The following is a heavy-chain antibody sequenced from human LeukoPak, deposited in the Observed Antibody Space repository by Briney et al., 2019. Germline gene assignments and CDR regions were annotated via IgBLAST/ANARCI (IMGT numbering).Heavy chain of an antibody. Sequence: PGGSLRLSCAAAGFTFSSYAMSWVRQAPGKGLEWVSAISGSGGSTYYADSVKGRFTISRDNSKNTLYLQMNSLRAEDTAVYYCAKSLVGAVGYDYWGQGTLVTVSS. CDR2: ISGSGGST. D-gene: IGHD1-26*01. CDR3: AKSLVGAVGYDY. CDR1: GFTFSSYA. V-gene: IGHV3-23*01. J-gene: IGHJ4*02.